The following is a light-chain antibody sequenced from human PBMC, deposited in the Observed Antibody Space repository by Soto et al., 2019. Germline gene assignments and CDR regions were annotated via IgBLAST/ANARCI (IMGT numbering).Light chain of an antibody. CDR3: QQYGSSPWT. CDR2: GAS. CDR1: QSVSSSY. V-gene: IGKV3-20*01. Sequence: PGERATLACRASQSVSSSYLSWYQPKPGQAPRPLIYGASSRATGIPDRFSGSGSGTDFTLTISRLEPEDFAMYYCQQYGSSPWTFGPGTKVEI. J-gene: IGKJ1*01.